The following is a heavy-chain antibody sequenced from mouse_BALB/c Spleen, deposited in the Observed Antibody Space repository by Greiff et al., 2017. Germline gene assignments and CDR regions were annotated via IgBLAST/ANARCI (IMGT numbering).Heavy chain of an antibody. D-gene: IGHD2-4*01. J-gene: IGHJ2*01. CDR2: INPSNGRT. CDR1: GYTFTSYW. CDR3: ARGMIYVDY. V-gene: IGHV1S81*02. Sequence: QVHVKQPGAELVKPGASVKLSCKASGYTFTSYWMHWVKQRPGQGLEWIGEINPSNGRTNYNEKFKSKATLTVDKSSSTAYMQLSSLTSEDSAVYYCARGMIYVDYWGQGTTLTVSS.